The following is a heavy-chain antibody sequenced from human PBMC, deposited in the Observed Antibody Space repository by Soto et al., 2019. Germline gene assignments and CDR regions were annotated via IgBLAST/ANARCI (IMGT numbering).Heavy chain of an antibody. CDR2: IKDDGSEI. J-gene: IGHJ4*02. CDR1: GFSFSHYW. CDR3: VKSSGWTGDY. Sequence: PGGSLRLSCVASGFSFSHYWMNWVRQVPGKGLEWVANIKDDGSEIHYVDSVKGRFTISRDNAKNSLYLQMSSLRVEDTAVYHCVKSSGWTGDYWGQGILVTVSS. V-gene: IGHV3-7*02. D-gene: IGHD3-10*01.